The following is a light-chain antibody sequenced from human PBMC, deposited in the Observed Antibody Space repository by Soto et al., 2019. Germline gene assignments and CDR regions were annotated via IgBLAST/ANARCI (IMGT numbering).Light chain of an antibody. V-gene: IGLV4-69*01. CDR1: SGYSTYA. CDR3: QSLGTGIQV. Sequence: QLVLTQSPSASASLGASGKLTCTLSSGYSTYAIAWHQQQSEKGRRFLMKINYDGTHSKGDGIFDRFSGSSAGAERHLTISSLQSEDEADYYCQSLGTGIQVFGGGTTLTVL. J-gene: IGLJ3*02. CDR2: INYDGTH.